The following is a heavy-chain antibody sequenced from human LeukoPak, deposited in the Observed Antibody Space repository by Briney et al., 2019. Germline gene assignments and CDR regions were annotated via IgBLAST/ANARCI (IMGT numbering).Heavy chain of an antibody. CDR2: ISYDGSNK. CDR1: GFTFSSYG. V-gene: IGHV3-30*18. CDR3: AKDRNAARTTRYFDY. D-gene: IGHD6-6*01. Sequence: GGSLRLSCAASGFTFSSYGMHWVRQAPGKGLEWVAVISYDGSNKYYADSVKGRFTISRDNSKNTLYLQMNSLRAEDTAVYYCAKDRNAARTTRYFDYWGQGTLVTVSS. J-gene: IGHJ4*02.